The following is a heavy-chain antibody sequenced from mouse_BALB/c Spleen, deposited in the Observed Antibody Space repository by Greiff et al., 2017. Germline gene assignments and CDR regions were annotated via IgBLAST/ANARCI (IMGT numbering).Heavy chain of an antibody. V-gene: IGHV1S135*01. CDR2: IDPYNGGT. CDR3: ARWRVPYYAMDY. CDR1: GYAFTSYN. J-gene: IGHJ4*01. Sequence: VQLKESGPELVKPGASVKVSCKASGYAFTSYNMYWVKQSHGKSLEWIGYIDPYNGGTSYNQKFKGKATLTVDKSSSTAYMHLNSLTSEDSAVYYCARWRVPYYAMDYWGQGTSVTVSS.